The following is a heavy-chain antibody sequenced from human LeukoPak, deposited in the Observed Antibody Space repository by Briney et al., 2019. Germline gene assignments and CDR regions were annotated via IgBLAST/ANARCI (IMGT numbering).Heavy chain of an antibody. CDR3: ARAIHYYDSSGYYPNWFDP. CDR2: INHSGST. D-gene: IGHD3-22*01. Sequence: KPSETLSLTCAVYGGSFSGYYWSWIRQPPGKGLEWIGEINHSGSTNYNPSLKSRVTMSVDTSKNQFSLKLSSVTAADTAVYYCARAIHYYDSSGYYPNWFDPWGQGTLVTVSP. CDR1: GGSFSGYY. J-gene: IGHJ5*02. V-gene: IGHV4-34*01.